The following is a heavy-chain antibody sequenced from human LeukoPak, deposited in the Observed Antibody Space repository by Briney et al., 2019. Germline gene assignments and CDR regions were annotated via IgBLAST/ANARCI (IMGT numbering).Heavy chain of an antibody. Sequence: PGRSLRLSCAASGFTFSSYAMHWVRQAPGTGLEWVAVISYDGSNKYYADSVKGRFTISRDNSKNTLYLQMNSLRAEDTAVYYCAREIPDPNDAFDIWGQGTMVTVSS. J-gene: IGHJ3*02. V-gene: IGHV3-30*01. D-gene: IGHD2-21*01. CDR2: ISYDGSNK. CDR3: AREIPDPNDAFDI. CDR1: GFTFSSYA.